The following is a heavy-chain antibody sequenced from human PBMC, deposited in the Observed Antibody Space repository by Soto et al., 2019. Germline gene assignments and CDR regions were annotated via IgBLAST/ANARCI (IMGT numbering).Heavy chain of an antibody. CDR3: ARGEVTFDY. CDR1: GFTFSSYA. J-gene: IGHJ4*02. V-gene: IGHV3-30-3*01. CDR2: ISYDGSNK. Sequence: GGSLRLSCAASGFTFSSYAMHWVRQAPGKGLEWVAVISYDGSNKYYADSVKGRFTISRDNSKNTLYLQMNSLRAEDTAVYYCARGEVTFDYWGQGTLVTVSS. D-gene: IGHD1-26*01.